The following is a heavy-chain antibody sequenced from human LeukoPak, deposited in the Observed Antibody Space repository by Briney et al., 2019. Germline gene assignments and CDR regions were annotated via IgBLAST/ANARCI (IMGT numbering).Heavy chain of an antibody. Sequence: SETLSLTCTVSGGSISDYYWSWIRQPPGKGLEWVWWIFGSGDFNYNPSLKSRLSISVDPSNNQFSLKLTSATAADTAVYYCAREKDTGSNHAKIRYDIWGQGTMVTVSS. D-gene: IGHD1-26*01. CDR1: GGSISDYY. V-gene: IGHV4-59*01. J-gene: IGHJ3*02. CDR3: AREKDTGSNHAKIRYDI. CDR2: IFGSGDF.